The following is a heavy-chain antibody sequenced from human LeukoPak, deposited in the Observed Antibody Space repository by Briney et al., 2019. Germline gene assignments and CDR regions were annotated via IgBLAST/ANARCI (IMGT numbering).Heavy chain of an antibody. CDR2: ISYDGNNK. CDR1: GFTFSGYG. V-gene: IGHV3-30*18. Sequence: GGSLRLSCAASGFTFSGYGMHWVRQAPGKGLEWMAVISYDGNNKYYADSVKGRFTISRDNSKNTLYLQIDSLRAEDTAVYYCAKDRLGTLDAFDIWGQGTMVTVSS. CDR3: AKDRLGTLDAFDI. D-gene: IGHD3-9*01. J-gene: IGHJ3*02.